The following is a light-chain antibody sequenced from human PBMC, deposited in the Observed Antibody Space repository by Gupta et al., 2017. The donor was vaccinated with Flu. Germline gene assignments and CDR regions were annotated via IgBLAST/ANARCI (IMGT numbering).Light chain of an antibody. CDR3: QTWGSGIRV. Sequence: QLVLTPSPSASASLGASVKLTCTLSSGHSNYAIAWHQQRPEKGPRFLMKLNSDGSHRKGDGIPDRFSGFSSAAERHLTISGLQAEDEADYYCQTWGSGIRVFGGGTKLTVL. V-gene: IGLV4-69*01. J-gene: IGLJ3*02. CDR2: LNSDGSH. CDR1: SGHSNYA.